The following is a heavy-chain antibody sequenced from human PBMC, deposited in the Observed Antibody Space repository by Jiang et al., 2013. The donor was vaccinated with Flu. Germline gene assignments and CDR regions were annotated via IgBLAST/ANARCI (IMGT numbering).Heavy chain of an antibody. CDR2: IIPIFGTA. V-gene: IGHV1-69*01. D-gene: IGHD4-17*01. CDR1: FSSYA. J-gene: IGHJ6*03. CDR3: ARGATVTTRYLEYSKYYYYYMDV. Sequence: FSSYAISWVRQAPGQGLEWMGGIIPIFGTANYAQKFQGRVTITADESTSTAYMELSSLRSEDTAVYYCARGATVTTRYLEYSKYYYYYMDVWGKGTTVTVSS.